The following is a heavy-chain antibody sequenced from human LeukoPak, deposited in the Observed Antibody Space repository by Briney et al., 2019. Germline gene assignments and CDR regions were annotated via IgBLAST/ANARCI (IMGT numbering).Heavy chain of an antibody. CDR1: GGSISSYY. CDR3: ARMGSGWYYFDY. V-gene: IGHV4-59*12. CDR2: IYYSGST. Sequence: SETLFLTCTVSGGSISSYYWSWIRQPPGKGLEWIGYIYYSGSTNYNPSLKSRVTMSVDTSKNQFSLKLSSVTALDTAVYYCARMGSGWYYFDYWGQGTLVTVSS. D-gene: IGHD6-19*01. J-gene: IGHJ4*02.